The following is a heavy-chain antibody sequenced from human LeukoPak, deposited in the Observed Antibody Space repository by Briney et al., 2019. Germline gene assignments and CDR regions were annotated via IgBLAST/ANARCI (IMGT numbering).Heavy chain of an antibody. CDR2: IRYDGSSK. V-gene: IGHV3-30*02. J-gene: IGHJ3*02. CDR3: AKDLHAWIQLWSGLDAFDI. Sequence: QSGGSLRLSCAASGFTFSSHGMHWVRQAPGKGLEWVAFIRYDGSSKYYADSVKGRFTISRDNSKNTLYLQMNSLRAEDTAVYYCAKDLHAWIQLWSGLDAFDIWGQGTMVTVSS. CDR1: GFTFSSHG. D-gene: IGHD5-18*01.